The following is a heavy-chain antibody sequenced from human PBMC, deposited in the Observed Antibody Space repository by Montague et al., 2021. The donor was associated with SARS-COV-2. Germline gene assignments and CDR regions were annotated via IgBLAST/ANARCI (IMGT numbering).Heavy chain of an antibody. CDR2: IYYSGST. CDR3: ARSESPSYSSSPFDY. V-gene: IGHV4-31*03. Sequence: TLSLTCIVSGGSISSGGYYWSWIRQHPGKGLEWIGYIYYSGSTYYNTSPKSRLSISLDTSKNHFSLRLSSVTAADTAVYYCARSESPSYSSSPFDYWGQGTLVTVSS. D-gene: IGHD6-13*01. J-gene: IGHJ4*02. CDR1: GGSISSGGYY.